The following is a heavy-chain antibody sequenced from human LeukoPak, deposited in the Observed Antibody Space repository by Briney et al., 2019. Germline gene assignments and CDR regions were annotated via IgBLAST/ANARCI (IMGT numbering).Heavy chain of an antibody. CDR1: GFTFSSYS. CDR3: ARDQESQWFPRDY. Sequence: PGGSLRLSCAASGFTFSSYSMNWVRQAPGKGLEWVSYISSSSSTIYYADSVKGRFTISRDNAKNSLYLQMNSLRAEDTAVYYCARDQESQWFPRDYWGQGALVTVSS. CDR2: ISSSSSTI. V-gene: IGHV3-48*04. J-gene: IGHJ4*02. D-gene: IGHD3-22*01.